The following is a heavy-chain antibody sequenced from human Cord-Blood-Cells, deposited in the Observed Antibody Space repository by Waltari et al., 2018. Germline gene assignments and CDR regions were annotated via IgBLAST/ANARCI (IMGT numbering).Heavy chain of an antibody. V-gene: IGHV4-61*09. J-gene: IGHJ5*02. CDR1: GGSISSGSYY. CDR3: ARGIAAAGNRNWFDP. Sequence: QVQLQESGPGLVKPSQTLSLTCTVSGGSISSGSYYWSWIRQPAGKGLEWIGYIYTSGSTNYNPPRKSRVTISVDTSKNQFSLKLRSVTAADTAVYYCARGIAAAGNRNWFDPWGQGTLVTVSS. CDR2: IYTSGST. D-gene: IGHD6-13*01.